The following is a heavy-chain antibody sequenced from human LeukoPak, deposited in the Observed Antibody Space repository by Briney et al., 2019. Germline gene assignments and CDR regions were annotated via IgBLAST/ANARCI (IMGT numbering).Heavy chain of an antibody. CDR2: IYTSGST. CDR1: GGSISSGSYY. CDR3: ARAQVVVVTGFDAFDI. Sequence: SQTLSLTCTVSGGSISSGSYYWSWIRQPAGKGLEWIGRIYTSGSTNYNPSLKSRVTISVDTSKNQFSLKLSSMTAADTAVYYRARAQVVVVTGFDAFDIWGQGTMVTVSS. D-gene: IGHD2-21*02. J-gene: IGHJ3*02. V-gene: IGHV4-61*02.